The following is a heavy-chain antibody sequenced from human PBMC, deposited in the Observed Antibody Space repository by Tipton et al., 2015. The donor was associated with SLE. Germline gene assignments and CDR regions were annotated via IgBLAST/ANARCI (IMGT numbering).Heavy chain of an antibody. J-gene: IGHJ5*02. Sequence: LRLSCAVGSESFSIYWWTWIRQPPGKGLQWIGEISHTGRTNYNPSLQSRVTISVDTSKNQFSLKLSSVTAADTAVYYCAREVPGGWFGELPNWFDPWGQGTLVTVSS. CDR2: ISHTGRT. V-gene: IGHV4-34*01. D-gene: IGHD3-10*01. CDR3: AREVPGGWFGELPNWFDP. CDR1: SESFSIYW.